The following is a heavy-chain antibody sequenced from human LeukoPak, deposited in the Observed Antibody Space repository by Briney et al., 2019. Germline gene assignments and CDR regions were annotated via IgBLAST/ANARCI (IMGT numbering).Heavy chain of an antibody. CDR2: INSDGSST. CDR3: ARAPYYDFWSGYPPDY. CDR1: GFTFRSYW. J-gene: IGHJ4*02. Sequence: GESLRLSCAASGFTFRSYWMHWVRQAPGKGLVWVSRINSDGSSTNYADSVKGRFTISRDNAKNTLYLQMNSLRAEDTAVYYCARAPYYDFWSGYPPDYWGQGTLVTVSS. D-gene: IGHD3-3*01. V-gene: IGHV3-74*01.